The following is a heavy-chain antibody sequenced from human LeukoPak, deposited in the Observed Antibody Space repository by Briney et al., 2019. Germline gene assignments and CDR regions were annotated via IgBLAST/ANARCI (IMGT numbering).Heavy chain of an antibody. Sequence: GGSLRLSCAASGFTFSTYSMNWVRQAPGKGLEWVSYISASSSTVYYADSMKGRFTISRDNAKNSLYLQMNSLRAEDTAVYYCARDLGGHYDYVWGSYRGGYFDYWGQGTLVTVSS. J-gene: IGHJ4*02. V-gene: IGHV3-48*01. D-gene: IGHD3-16*01. CDR3: ARDLGGHYDYVWGSYRGGYFDY. CDR2: ISASSSTV. CDR1: GFTFSTYS.